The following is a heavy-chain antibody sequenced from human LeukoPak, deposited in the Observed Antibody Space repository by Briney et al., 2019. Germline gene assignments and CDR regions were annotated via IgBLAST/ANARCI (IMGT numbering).Heavy chain of an antibody. CDR3: ARGFPPAH. J-gene: IGHJ4*02. V-gene: IGHV3-53*01. Sequence: PGGSLRLSCAASGFIVSGNFMNWVRQAPGKGLEWVSILYAGGTTSYTDSVKGRFTISRDSSKNTLYLQMKSLRAEDTAVYCCARGFPPAHWGQGTLVTVSS. CDR2: LYAGGTT. CDR1: GFIVSGNF. D-gene: IGHD3-10*01.